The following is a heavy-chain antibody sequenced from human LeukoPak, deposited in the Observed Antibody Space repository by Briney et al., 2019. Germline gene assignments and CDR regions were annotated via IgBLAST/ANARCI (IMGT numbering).Heavy chain of an antibody. J-gene: IGHJ5*02. CDR3: AKGYTNGVNQEVWLDP. CDR2: MYYTGNT. CDR1: GGSISSRSYS. D-gene: IGHD2-8*01. Sequence: SEALSLTCTVSGGSISSRSYSWGWIRQPPGKGLERIGSMYYTGNTDYNPSLKSRLTMSVDTSKNQSSLKLSSVTAADTAVYFCAKGYTNGVNQEVWLDPWGQGTLVTVSS. V-gene: IGHV4-39*07.